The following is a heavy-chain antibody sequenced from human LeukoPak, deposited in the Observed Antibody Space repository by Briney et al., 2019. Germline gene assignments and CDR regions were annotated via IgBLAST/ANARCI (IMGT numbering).Heavy chain of an antibody. J-gene: IGHJ4*02. CDR3: ARDGYGSDYFDY. V-gene: IGHV4-59*01. D-gene: IGHD5-12*01. CDR1: GGSISSYY. Sequence: PSETLSLTCTVSGGSISSYYWSWIRQPPGKGLEWIGYIYYSGSTNYNPSLKSRVTISVDTSKNQFSLKLSSVTAADTAVYYCARDGYGSDYFDYWGQGTLVTVSS. CDR2: IYYSGST.